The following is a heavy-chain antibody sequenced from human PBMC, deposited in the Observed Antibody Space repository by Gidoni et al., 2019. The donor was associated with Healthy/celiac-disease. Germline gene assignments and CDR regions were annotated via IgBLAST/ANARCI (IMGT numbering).Heavy chain of an antibody. CDR2: ISSSGSTI. CDR1: GFPFSSYE. D-gene: IGHD1-26*01. Sequence: EVQLVESGGGLVQPGGSLRLSCAASGFPFSSYEMNWVRQAPGKGLEWVSYISSSGSTIYYADSVKGRFTISRDNAKNSLYLQMNSLRAEDTAVYYCARESHWETVYFDLWGRGTLVTVSS. CDR3: ARESHWETVYFDL. J-gene: IGHJ2*01. V-gene: IGHV3-48*03.